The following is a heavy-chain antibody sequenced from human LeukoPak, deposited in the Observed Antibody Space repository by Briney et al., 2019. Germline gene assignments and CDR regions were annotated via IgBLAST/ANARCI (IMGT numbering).Heavy chain of an antibody. V-gene: IGHV3-7*01. CDR1: GFNLSYYS. CDR3: ARYNWFEF. CDR2: IKQDGSDK. Sequence: TGGSLRLSCTASGFNLSYYSMSWVRQAPGKGLEWVANIKQDGSDKHYVDSVKGRFTISRDNGKNSLYLQMNSLRAEDTAVYYCARYNWFEFWGQGTLVTVSS. J-gene: IGHJ5*01.